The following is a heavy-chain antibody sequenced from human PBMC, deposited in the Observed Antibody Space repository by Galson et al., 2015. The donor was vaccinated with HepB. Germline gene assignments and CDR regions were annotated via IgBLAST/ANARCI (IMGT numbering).Heavy chain of an antibody. V-gene: IGHV3-23*01. D-gene: IGHD3-22*01. J-gene: IGHJ4*02. CDR2: ISGSGGST. CDR1: GFTFSSYA. Sequence: SLRLSCAASGFTFSSYAMSWVRQAPGKGLEWVSAISGSGGSTYYADSVKGRFTISRDNSKNTLYLQMNSLRAEDTAVYYCAKAPSKHYYDSSGYFGYWGQGTLVTVSS. CDR3: AKAPSKHYYDSSGYFGY.